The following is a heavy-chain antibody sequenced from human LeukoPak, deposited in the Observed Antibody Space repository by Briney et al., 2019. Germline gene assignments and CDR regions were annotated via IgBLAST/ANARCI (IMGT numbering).Heavy chain of an antibody. V-gene: IGHV3-7*01. Sequence: QPGGSLRLSGAASGFTFSSYWMSWVRQAPGRGLGWVANIKQDGSEKYFVDSVKGRFTISRDNAKNSLYLQMNSLRAEDTAVYYCARDPTMIDNSPREDAFDIWGQGTMVTVSS. CDR1: GFTFSSYW. CDR3: ARDPTMIDNSPREDAFDI. J-gene: IGHJ3*02. CDR2: IKQDGSEK. D-gene: IGHD3-22*01.